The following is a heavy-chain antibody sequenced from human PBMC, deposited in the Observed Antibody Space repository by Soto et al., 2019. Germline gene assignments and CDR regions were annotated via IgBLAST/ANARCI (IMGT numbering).Heavy chain of an antibody. CDR1: GFTFSSYA. J-gene: IGHJ4*02. D-gene: IGHD6-19*01. Sequence: GGSLRLSCAASGFTFSSYAMHWVRQAPGKGLEYVSAISSNGGSTYYANSVKGRFTISRDNSKNTLYLQMGSLRAEDMAVYYCARQWLDSYYFDRWGQGTLVTVSS. CDR3: ARQWLDSYYFDR. V-gene: IGHV3-64*01. CDR2: ISSNGGST.